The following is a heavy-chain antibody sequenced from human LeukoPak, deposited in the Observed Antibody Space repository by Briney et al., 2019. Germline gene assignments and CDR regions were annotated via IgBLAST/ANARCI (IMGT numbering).Heavy chain of an antibody. J-gene: IGHJ5*02. CDR2: MNPNNGNT. CDR3: ARDSSGWYHWFDP. D-gene: IGHD6-19*01. V-gene: IGHV1-8*01. Sequence: ASVKVSCKASGYTFTSYDIQWVRQATGQGLEWMGWMNPNNGNTGYAQKFQGRVTMTRNTSISTAYMELSSLRSEDTAVYYCARDSSGWYHWFDPWGLGTLVTVSS. CDR1: GYTFTSYD.